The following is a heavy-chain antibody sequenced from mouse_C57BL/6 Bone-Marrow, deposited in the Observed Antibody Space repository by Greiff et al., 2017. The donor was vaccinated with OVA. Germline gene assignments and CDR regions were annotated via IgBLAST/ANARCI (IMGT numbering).Heavy chain of an antibody. CDR1: GYTFTSYW. Sequence: QVQLKQPGAELVMPGASVKLSCKASGYTFTSYWMHWVKQRPGQGLEWIGEIDPSDSYTNYNQKFKGKSTLTVDKSSSTAYMQLSSLTSEDSAVYYCARWGLRREAWFAYWGQGTLVTVSA. J-gene: IGHJ3*01. CDR2: IDPSDSYT. CDR3: ARWGLRREAWFAY. D-gene: IGHD2-4*01. V-gene: IGHV1-69*01.